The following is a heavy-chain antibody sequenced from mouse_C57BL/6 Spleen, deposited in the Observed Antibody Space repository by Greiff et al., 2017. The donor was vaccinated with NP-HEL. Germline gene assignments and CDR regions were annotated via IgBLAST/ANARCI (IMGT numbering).Heavy chain of an antibody. J-gene: IGHJ3*01. CDR1: GFTFSSYA. CDR3: ARPYYYGSSFFAY. D-gene: IGHD1-1*01. Sequence: EVQLQQSGGGLVKPGGSLKLSCAASGFTFSSYAMSWVRQTPEKRLEWVATISDGGSYTYYPDNVKGRFTISRDNAKNNLYLQMSHLKSEDTAMYYCARPYYYGSSFFAYWGQGTLVTVSA. CDR2: ISDGGSYT. V-gene: IGHV5-4*01.